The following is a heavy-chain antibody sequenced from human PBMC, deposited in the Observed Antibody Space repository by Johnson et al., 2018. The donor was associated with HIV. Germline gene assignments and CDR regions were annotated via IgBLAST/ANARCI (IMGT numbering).Heavy chain of an antibody. CDR3: ARVPPWALGATGWLDAFDI. J-gene: IGHJ3*02. CDR2: ITYDGRNK. Sequence: QVQLVESGGGVMQPGKSLRLSCEASGFTFRSYAMHWVRQAPGKGLEWVAVITYDGRNKYYTDSVKGRFIISRDNSKNMTNLQMNGLSDEDTAVYYCARVPPWALGATGWLDAFDIWGQGTMVTVSS. V-gene: IGHV3-30*04. CDR1: GFTFRSYA. D-gene: IGHD1-26*01.